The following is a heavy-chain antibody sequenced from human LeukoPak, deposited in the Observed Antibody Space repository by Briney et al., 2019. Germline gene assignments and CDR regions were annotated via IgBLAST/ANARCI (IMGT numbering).Heavy chain of an antibody. J-gene: IGHJ4*02. V-gene: IGHV3-7*01. CDR3: ARATYYDSSGYWGYYFDY. Sequence: GGSLRLSCAASGFTLSNYLMSWVRQAPGKGLEWVANINQHGSENYYVDSVRGRFTISRDNAQNSLYLQMNSLRAEDTAVYYCARATYYDSSGYWGYYFDYWGQGTLVTVFS. CDR2: INQHGSEN. D-gene: IGHD3-22*01. CDR1: GFTLSNYL.